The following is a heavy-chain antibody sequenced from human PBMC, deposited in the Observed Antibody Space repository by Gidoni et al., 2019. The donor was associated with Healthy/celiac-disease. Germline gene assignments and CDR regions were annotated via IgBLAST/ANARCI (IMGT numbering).Heavy chain of an antibody. V-gene: IGHV3-23*01. Sequence: EVQLLESGGGLVQPGGSLRLSCAASGFTFSSYAMCWVRQPPGKGLEWVSAISGSGGSTYYADSVKGRFTISIDNSKNTLYLQMNSRRAEDTAVYYCAKFPYGDYFPYFDYWGQGTLVTVSS. CDR3: AKFPYGDYFPYFDY. CDR1: GFTFSSYA. CDR2: ISGSGGST. D-gene: IGHD4-17*01. J-gene: IGHJ4*02.